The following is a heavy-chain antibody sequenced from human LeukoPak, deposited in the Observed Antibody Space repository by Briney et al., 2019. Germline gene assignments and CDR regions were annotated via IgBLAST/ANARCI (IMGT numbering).Heavy chain of an antibody. Sequence: SETLSLTCTVSGTSINDYYWSWIRQPPGKRLEWIGYIYFSGHTNYSPPLKSRVTMSLDAPRDHFSLQLNSVTAADTTVYYCARGHGYSGHALAYWGQGILVTVSS. CDR1: GTSINDYY. J-gene: IGHJ4*02. D-gene: IGHD5-12*01. V-gene: IGHV4-59*01. CDR3: ARGHGYSGHALAY. CDR2: IYFSGHT.